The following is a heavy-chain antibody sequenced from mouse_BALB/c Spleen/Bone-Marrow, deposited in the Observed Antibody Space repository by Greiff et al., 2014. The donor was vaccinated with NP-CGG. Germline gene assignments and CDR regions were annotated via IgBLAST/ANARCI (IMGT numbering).Heavy chain of an antibody. CDR3: ASYGNSFDY. V-gene: IGHV1-39*01. CDR1: GYSFTGYN. D-gene: IGHD2-1*01. J-gene: IGHJ3*01. CDR2: IDPHYGGT. Sequence: VQLQQSGPELEKPGASVKISCKASGYSFTGYNMNWVKQSNGKSLEWIGNIDPHYGGTSYNQKFKDKATLTVDESSNTAYMQLKSLTSEDSAVYYCASYGNSFDYWGQGTLVTVSA.